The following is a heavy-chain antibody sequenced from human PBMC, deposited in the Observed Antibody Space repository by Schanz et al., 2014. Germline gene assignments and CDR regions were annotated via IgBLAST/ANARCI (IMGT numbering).Heavy chain of an antibody. CDR3: ARDRWDWNNAFDI. Sequence: EVFLVESGGGLVQPGGSLRLSCAASGFAFSSFALSWVRQSPGKGLEWVSAISANDYDTYYAPSVKGRFTISRDNSKNTLYLQMNSLRAEDTAVYYCARDRWDWNNAFDIWGQGTMVTVSS. V-gene: IGHV3-23*04. J-gene: IGHJ3*02. CDR2: ISANDYDT. CDR1: GFAFSSFA. D-gene: IGHD1-1*01.